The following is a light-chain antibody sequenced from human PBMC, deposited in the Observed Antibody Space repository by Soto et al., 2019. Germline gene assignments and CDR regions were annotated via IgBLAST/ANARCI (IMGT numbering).Light chain of an antibody. CDR2: GTS. CDR3: EQYGSSPPSIT. J-gene: IGKJ5*01. CDR1: QSVSRSN. Sequence: DIVLTQSPDTLSLSPGERATVSCRASQSVSRSNLAWYQHKPGQAPRLLIYGTSNRATGIPDRFTGSGSGTDLTLTISSLEPEDFAVYYCEQYGSSPPSITFGQGTRLENK. V-gene: IGKV3-20*01.